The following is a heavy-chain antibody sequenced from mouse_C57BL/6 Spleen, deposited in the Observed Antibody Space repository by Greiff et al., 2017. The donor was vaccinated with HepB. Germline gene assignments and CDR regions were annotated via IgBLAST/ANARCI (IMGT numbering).Heavy chain of an antibody. V-gene: IGHV1-43*01. CDR3: ARYRRGYAMDD. CDR2: INPSTGGT. CDR1: GYSFTGYY. J-gene: IGHJ4*01. Sequence: EVKLVESGPELVKPGASVKLSCKASGYSFTGYYMHWVKQSSEKSLEWIGEINPSTGGTSYNQKFKGKATLTVDKSSSTAYMQLKSLTSEDSAVYYCARYRRGYAMDDWGQGTSVTVSS.